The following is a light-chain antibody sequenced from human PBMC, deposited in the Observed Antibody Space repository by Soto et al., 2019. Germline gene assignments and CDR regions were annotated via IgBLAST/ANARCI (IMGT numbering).Light chain of an antibody. CDR1: QDISKD. CDR3: LQDHDCPRT. V-gene: IGKV1-6*01. J-gene: IGKJ1*01. Sequence: AIQMTQSPTSLSASVGDRVIITCRASQDISKDLGWYQQKPGKAPKFLIYSATSTQSGVPSTFSGSGFGTDFTLTISSLQPEDFATYYCLQDHDCPRTFGQGTKVEF. CDR2: SAT.